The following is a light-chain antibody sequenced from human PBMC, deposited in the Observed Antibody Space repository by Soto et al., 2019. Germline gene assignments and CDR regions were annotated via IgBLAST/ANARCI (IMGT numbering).Light chain of an antibody. CDR3: VLYMGSCISL. CDR1: SGSVSTSYY. J-gene: IGLJ2*01. CDR2: NTD. Sequence: QTVVTQEPSFSVSPGGTVTFTCGLSSGSVSTSYYPSWYQQTPGQAPRILIYNTDTRSSGIPDRFSGSILGNKAALTIAGAKADDEVDDYCVLYMGSCISLFGGGTKLTVL. V-gene: IGLV8-61*01.